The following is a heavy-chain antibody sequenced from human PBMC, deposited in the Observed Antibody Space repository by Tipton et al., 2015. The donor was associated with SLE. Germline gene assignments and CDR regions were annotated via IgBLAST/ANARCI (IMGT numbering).Heavy chain of an antibody. CDR2: ISSSRSYI. J-gene: IGHJ5*02. D-gene: IGHD6-13*01. CDR1: GFTFSSYS. Sequence: SLRLSWVVSGFTFSSYSMNWVRQAPGKGLAWVSSISSSRSYIYYADSVKGRFTLARDNAKNSLYLQMNSLRAEYTAVYYCAREAGTSTWSPVDPWGQGTLVTVSS. CDR3: AREAGTSTWSPVDP. V-gene: IGHV3-21*01.